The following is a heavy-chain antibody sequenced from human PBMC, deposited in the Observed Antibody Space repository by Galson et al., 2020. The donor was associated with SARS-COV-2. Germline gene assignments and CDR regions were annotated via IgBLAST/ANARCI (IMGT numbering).Heavy chain of an antibody. CDR2: ISSGSGYI. V-gene: IGHV3-21*01. CDR3: ARTDAVADRRGIVGAVND. CDR1: GFTFSSYI. D-gene: IGHD6-19*01. J-gene: IGHJ4*02. Sequence: TGGSLRLSCAASGFTFSSYIMNWVRQAPGKGLEWVSSISSGSGYIYYADSVKGRFTISRDYAKNSLYLQMNSLTAEDTAVYYCARTDAVADRRGIVGAVNDWGQGTLVTVSS.